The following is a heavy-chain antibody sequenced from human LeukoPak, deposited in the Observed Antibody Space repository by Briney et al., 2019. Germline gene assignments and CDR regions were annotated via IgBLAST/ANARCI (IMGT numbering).Heavy chain of an antibody. V-gene: IGHV3-49*04. CDR2: IRRKAHGGTT. J-gene: IGHJ4*02. CDR1: GFTFGDYA. Sequence: GGSLRLSCTTSGFTFGDYAMSWVRQAPGKGLEWVSFIRRKAHGGTTEYAASVKGRFSSSRDDSKSIAYLQMNSLKTENTAVYFCTRVTYYYDNSGYFHFDSWGQGSLVTVSS. D-gene: IGHD3-22*01. CDR3: TRVTYYYDNSGYFHFDS.